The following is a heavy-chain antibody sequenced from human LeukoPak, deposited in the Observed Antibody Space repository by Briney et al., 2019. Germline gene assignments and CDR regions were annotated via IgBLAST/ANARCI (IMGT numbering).Heavy chain of an antibody. CDR1: GFTFSAYA. J-gene: IGHJ4*02. CDR2: IGGSGTNT. D-gene: IGHD6-6*01. CDR3: AKDPFRARISAPDY. V-gene: IGHV3-23*01. Sequence: GGSLRLSCAASGFTFSAYAMSWVRQAPGKGLEWVSAIGGSGTNTYYADSVKGRFNISRDNSKNTLYLQMDGLRAEDTAVYYCAKDPFRARISAPDYWGQGTLVTVSS.